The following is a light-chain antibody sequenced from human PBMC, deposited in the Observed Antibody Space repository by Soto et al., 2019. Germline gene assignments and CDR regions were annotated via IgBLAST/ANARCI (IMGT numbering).Light chain of an antibody. CDR3: QQYDRPPLT. CDR1: QDIRNS. Sequence: DIQMTQSPSSLSASVGDRVTITCQARQDIRNSLNWYQQKPGKAPKLLIYDASNLESGVPSRFSGSGSGTDFAFTISSLQPEDIATYSFQQYDRPPLTFGGGTKVEIK. V-gene: IGKV1-33*01. CDR2: DAS. J-gene: IGKJ4*01.